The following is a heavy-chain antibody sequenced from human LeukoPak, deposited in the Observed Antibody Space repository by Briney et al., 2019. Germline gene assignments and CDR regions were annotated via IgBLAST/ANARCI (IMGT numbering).Heavy chain of an antibody. V-gene: IGHV4-38-2*02. J-gene: IGHJ5*02. Sequence: SETLSLTCTVSDYSISSGYFWTWIRQPPGKGLEWIGSIFHTGSSYYNPSLKSPVAISVDTSKNQFSLELRSVTAADTAVYYCARDLGLTISDNWFDPWGQGTLVTVSS. CDR1: DYSISSGYF. CDR2: IFHTGSS. CDR3: ARDLGLTISDNWFDP. D-gene: IGHD3-3*01.